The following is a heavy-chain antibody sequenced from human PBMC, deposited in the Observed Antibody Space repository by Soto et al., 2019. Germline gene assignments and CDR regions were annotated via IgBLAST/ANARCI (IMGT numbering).Heavy chain of an antibody. Sequence: SETLSLTCAVSGGSISSSNWWSWVRQPPGKGLEWIGEIYHSGSTNYNPSLKSRVTISVDKSKNQFSLKLSSVTAADTAVYYCARDLGRQYYDSSGYPTPLEYWGQGTLVTVSS. CDR2: IYHSGST. CDR3: ARDLGRQYYDSSGYPTPLEY. J-gene: IGHJ4*02. V-gene: IGHV4-4*02. D-gene: IGHD3-22*01. CDR1: GGSISSSNW.